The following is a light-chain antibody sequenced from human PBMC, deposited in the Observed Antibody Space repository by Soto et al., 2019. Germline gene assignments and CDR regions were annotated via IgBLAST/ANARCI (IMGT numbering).Light chain of an antibody. CDR1: SSNIGVNT. CDR3: ASWDDSLNGVV. V-gene: IGLV1-44*01. J-gene: IGLJ2*01. Sequence: QSVVTQPPSASGTPGQGVTISCSGSSSNIGVNTVNWYQQLPGTAPKLLIYSNNLRPSGVPDRFSGSKSGTSASLAISGLQSEDEADYHRASWDDSLNGVVFGGGTKVTVL. CDR2: SNN.